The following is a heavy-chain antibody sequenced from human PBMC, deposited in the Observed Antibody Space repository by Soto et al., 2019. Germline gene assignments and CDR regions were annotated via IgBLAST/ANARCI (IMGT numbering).Heavy chain of an antibody. CDR2: ISGSGGST. V-gene: IGHV3-23*01. CDR3: AKDGIVVVLAATSFPYWYFDL. Sequence: GGSLRLSCAASGFTFSSYAMSWVRQAPGKGLEWVSAISGSGGSTYYADSVKGRFTISRDNSKNTLYLQMNSLRAEDTAVYYFAKDGIVVVLAATSFPYWYFDLWGRGTLVTVSS. D-gene: IGHD2-15*01. CDR1: GFTFSSYA. J-gene: IGHJ2*01.